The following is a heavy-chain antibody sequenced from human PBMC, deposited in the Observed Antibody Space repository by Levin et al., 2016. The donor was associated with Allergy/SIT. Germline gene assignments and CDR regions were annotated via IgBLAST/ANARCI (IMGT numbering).Heavy chain of an antibody. CDR1: GYTFTSYA. CDR3: ARDRPSPSWFGEFVQTYGMDV. V-gene: IGHV7-4-1*02. CDR2: INTNTGNP. J-gene: IGHJ6*02. Sequence: ASVKVSCKASGYTFTSYAMNWVRQAPGQGLEWMGWINTNTGNPTYAQGFTGRFVFSLDTSVSTAYLQISSLKAEDTAVYYCARDRPSPSWFGEFVQTYGMDVWGQGTTVTVSS. D-gene: IGHD3-10*01.